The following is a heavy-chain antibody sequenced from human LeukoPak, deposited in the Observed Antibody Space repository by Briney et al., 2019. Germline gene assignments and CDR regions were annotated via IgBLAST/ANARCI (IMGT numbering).Heavy chain of an antibody. Sequence: ASVKLSCKTSGYTFSDYYIHWVRQAPGHGLEWMGGVSPKTGETNYAQNFEGRVTLTRDTSIKTSYLTLTSLTSDDTAVYFCARGEYSGSYVYWGQGTLVTVSS. V-gene: IGHV1-2*02. J-gene: IGHJ4*02. CDR3: ARGEYSGSYVY. CDR2: VSPKTGET. CDR1: GYTFSDYY. D-gene: IGHD1-26*01.